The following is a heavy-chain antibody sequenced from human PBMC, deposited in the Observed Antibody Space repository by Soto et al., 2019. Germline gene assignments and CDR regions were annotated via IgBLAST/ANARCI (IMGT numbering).Heavy chain of an antibody. V-gene: IGHV4-39*01. Sequence: QLQLQESGPGLVKPSETLSLTCTVSGGSISSSSYYWGWIRQPPGKGLEWIGSIYYSGSTYYNPSLKSRFTISVDTSKNQFSLKLSSVTAADPAVYYCARQDGSGSYHNLGVFDYWGQGTLVTVSS. CDR3: ARQDGSGSYHNLGVFDY. CDR2: IYYSGST. CDR1: GGSISSSSYY. D-gene: IGHD3-10*01. J-gene: IGHJ4*02.